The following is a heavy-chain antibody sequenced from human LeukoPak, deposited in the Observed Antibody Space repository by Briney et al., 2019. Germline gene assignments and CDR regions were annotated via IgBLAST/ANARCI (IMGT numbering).Heavy chain of an antibody. V-gene: IGHV4-34*01. CDR3: AKEGWFGEGGGHLDY. J-gene: IGHJ4*02. Sequence: SETLSLTCAVYGGSFSGYYWSWIRQPPGKGLEWIGEINHSGSTNYNPSLKSRVTISVDTSKNQFSLKLSSVTAADAAVYYCAKEGWFGEGGGHLDYWGQGTLVTVSS. CDR1: GGSFSGYY. CDR2: INHSGST. D-gene: IGHD3-10*01.